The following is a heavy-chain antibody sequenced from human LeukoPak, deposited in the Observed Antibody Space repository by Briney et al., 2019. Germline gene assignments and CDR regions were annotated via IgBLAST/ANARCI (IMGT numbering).Heavy chain of an antibody. D-gene: IGHD3-22*01. J-gene: IGHJ4*02. CDR3: ASGENYDSSGYYFDY. CDR1: GYTFTGYY. Sequence: ASVKVSCKASGYTFTGYYMHWVRQAPGQGHEWMGWINPNSGGTNNAQKFQGRVTMTRDTSISTAYMELSRLRSDDTAVYYCASGENYDSSGYYFDYWGQGTLVTVSS. CDR2: INPNSGGT. V-gene: IGHV1-2*02.